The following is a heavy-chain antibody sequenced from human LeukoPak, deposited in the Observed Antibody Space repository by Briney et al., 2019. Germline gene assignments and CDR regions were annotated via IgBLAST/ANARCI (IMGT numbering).Heavy chain of an antibody. CDR1: GFTFSTYA. Sequence: GGSLRLSCAASGFTFSTYAMSWVRQAPGKGLEWVSSISDSGADTYYADSVKGRFTISRDNSKNTLYLQMSSLRVEDTAVYYCARESYYYDSSDYYSWFDPWGQGTLVTDSS. D-gene: IGHD3-22*01. CDR2: ISDSGADT. J-gene: IGHJ5*02. CDR3: ARESYYYDSSDYYSWFDP. V-gene: IGHV3-23*01.